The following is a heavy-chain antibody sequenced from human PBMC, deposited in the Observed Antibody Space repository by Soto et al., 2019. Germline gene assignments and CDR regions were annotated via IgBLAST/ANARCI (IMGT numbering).Heavy chain of an antibody. CDR2: ISGSGGST. J-gene: IGHJ4*02. V-gene: IGHV3-23*01. Sequence: EVQLLESGGDLVQPGGSLRLSCAASGFTFSLFAVSWVRQSPGKGLEWVSTISGSGGSTYYADAVKGRFTISRDNSMDTLYLQMKSLRVEDTARYYCAKEVSLGSTVDLGYWGQGSLVTVSS. CDR1: GFTFSLFA. D-gene: IGHD7-27*01. CDR3: AKEVSLGSTVDLGY.